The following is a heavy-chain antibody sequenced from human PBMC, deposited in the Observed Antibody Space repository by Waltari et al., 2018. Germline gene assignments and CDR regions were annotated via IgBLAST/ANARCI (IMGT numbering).Heavy chain of an antibody. Sequence: EVQLVESGGGLVKPGGSLRLSCAASGFTFSSYRMNWVRQAPGKVMEMVSSMSSSSSYICYADSVKGRCTISRDNAKNSLYLQMNSLRAEDTAVYYCARDFTVVAAFDYWGQGTLVTVSS. CDR2: MSSSSSYI. CDR1: GFTFSSYR. J-gene: IGHJ4*02. CDR3: ARDFTVVAAFDY. D-gene: IGHD2-15*01. V-gene: IGHV3-21*01.